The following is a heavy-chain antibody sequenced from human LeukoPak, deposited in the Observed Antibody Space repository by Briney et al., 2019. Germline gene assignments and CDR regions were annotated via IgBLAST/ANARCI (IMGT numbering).Heavy chain of an antibody. V-gene: IGHV4-39*01. J-gene: IGHJ4*02. D-gene: IGHD3-10*01. CDR1: GGSISSSSYY. CDR2: IYYSGST. CDR3: ARLDPYGDFDY. Sequence: SETLSLTCTVSGGSISSSSYYWGWIRQPPGKGLEWIGSIYYSGSTYYNPSLKSRVTISVDTSKNQFSLKLSSVTAADTAVYYCARLDPYGDFDYWGQGTLVTASS.